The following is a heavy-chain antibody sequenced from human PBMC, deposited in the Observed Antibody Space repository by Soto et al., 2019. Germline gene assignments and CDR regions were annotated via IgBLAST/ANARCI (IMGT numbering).Heavy chain of an antibody. CDR2: IYYSGRT. CDR3: ARQRTTVLPLAYCDH. CDR1: GESISSSSYY. V-gene: IGHV4-39*01. J-gene: IGHJ4*02. Sequence: PSETLSLTCIVSGESISSSSYYWGWIRQPPGKGLEWIGSIYYSGRTYYNPSFKSRVTISIDTSKNQFSLKLSSVTATDTAVYYCARQRTTVLPLAYCDHRGQRTLATVSS. D-gene: IGHD4-17*01.